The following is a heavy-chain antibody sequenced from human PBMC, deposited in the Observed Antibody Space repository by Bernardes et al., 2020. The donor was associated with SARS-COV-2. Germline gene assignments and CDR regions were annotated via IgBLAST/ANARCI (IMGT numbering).Heavy chain of an antibody. CDR3: ATALAIFGVVTDYYYYYGMDV. V-gene: IGHV1-24*01. D-gene: IGHD3-3*02. Sequence: ASVKVSCKVSGYTLTELSMHWVRQAPGKGLEWMGGFDPEDGETIYAQKFQGRVTMTEDTSTDTAYMELSSLRSEDTAVYYCATALAIFGVVTDYYYYYGMDVWGQGTTVTVS. CDR2: FDPEDGET. CDR1: GYTLTELS. J-gene: IGHJ6*02.